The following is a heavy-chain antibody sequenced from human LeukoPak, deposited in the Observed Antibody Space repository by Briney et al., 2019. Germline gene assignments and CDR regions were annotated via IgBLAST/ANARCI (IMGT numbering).Heavy chain of an antibody. D-gene: IGHD5-18*01. CDR2: ISSSSSYI. J-gene: IGHJ4*02. V-gene: IGHV3-21*01. CDR3: AREEDTAML. CDR1: GFTFDDYA. Sequence: PGRSLRLSCAASGFTFDDYAMHWVRQAPGKGLEWVSSISSSSSYIYYADSVKGRFTISRDNAKNSLYLQMNSLRAEDTAVYYCAREEDTAMLWGQGTLVTVSS.